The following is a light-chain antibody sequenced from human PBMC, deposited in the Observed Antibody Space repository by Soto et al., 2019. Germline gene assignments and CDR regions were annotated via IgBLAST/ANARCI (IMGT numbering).Light chain of an antibody. CDR2: GAS. V-gene: IGKV3-20*01. CDR3: QQYGSSYPWT. Sequence: EIVLTQSPGTLSLSPWERATLSCRASQSVSSNYLAWYQQKPGQAPRLLIYGASSRATGIPERFSGSGSGTDLPLTIRRLEPEDCAVYYCQQYGSSYPWTFGQGTKVEIK. J-gene: IGKJ1*01. CDR1: QSVSSNY.